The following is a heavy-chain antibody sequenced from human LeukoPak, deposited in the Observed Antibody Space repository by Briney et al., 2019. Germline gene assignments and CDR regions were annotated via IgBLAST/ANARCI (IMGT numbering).Heavy chain of an antibody. D-gene: IGHD2-2*01. CDR2: IYYSGST. CDR3: ARQPGYCSSTSCHGAFDI. CDR1: GGSISSYY. Sequence: SETLSLTCTVSGGSISSYYWSWIRQPPGKGLEWIGYIYYSGSTNYNPSLKSRVTISVDTSKNQFSLKLSSVTAADTAVYYCARQPGYCSSTSCHGAFDIWGQGTMVTVSS. V-gene: IGHV4-59*08. J-gene: IGHJ3*02.